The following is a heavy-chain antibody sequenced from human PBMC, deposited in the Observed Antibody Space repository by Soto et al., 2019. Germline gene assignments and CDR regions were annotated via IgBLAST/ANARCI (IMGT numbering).Heavy chain of an antibody. V-gene: IGHV3-21*01. CDR1: GFTFSSNT. Sequence: NPGGSLRLSCAASGFTFSSNTMSWVRQAPGRGLEWVSSISSGSSYLYYADSVRGRFTISRDNAKNSLYLQMSSLGAEDTALYYCAREIVGPTNNWFDPWGQGTLVTVSS. D-gene: IGHD1-26*01. CDR2: ISSGSSYL. J-gene: IGHJ5*02. CDR3: AREIVGPTNNWFDP.